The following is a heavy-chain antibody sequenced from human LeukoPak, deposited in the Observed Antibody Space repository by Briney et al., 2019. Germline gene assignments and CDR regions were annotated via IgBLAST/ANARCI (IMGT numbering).Heavy chain of an antibody. D-gene: IGHD3-3*01. CDR1: GFTFSSYW. J-gene: IGHJ3*02. V-gene: IGHV3-7*01. CDR3: ARVANYDFWSDAFDI. Sequence: GGSLRLSCAASGFTFSSYWMSWVRQAPGKGLEWVANIKQDGSEKYYVDSVKGRFTISRGNAKNSLYLQMNSLRAEDTAVYYCARVANYDFWSDAFDIWGQGTMVTVSS. CDR2: IKQDGSEK.